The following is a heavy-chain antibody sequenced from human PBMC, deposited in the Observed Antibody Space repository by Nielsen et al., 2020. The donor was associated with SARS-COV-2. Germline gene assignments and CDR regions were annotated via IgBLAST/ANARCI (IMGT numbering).Heavy chain of an antibody. CDR3: ARGADWNRRHYYCYYDMDV. Sequence: WVRQAPGQGLEWMGGIIPILGTANYAQKFQGRVTITADESTSTAYMELSSLRSEDTAVYYCARGADWNRRHYYCYYDMDVWGKGTTVTVSS. CDR2: IIPILGTA. D-gene: IGHD1-1*01. J-gene: IGHJ6*03. V-gene: IGHV1-69*01.